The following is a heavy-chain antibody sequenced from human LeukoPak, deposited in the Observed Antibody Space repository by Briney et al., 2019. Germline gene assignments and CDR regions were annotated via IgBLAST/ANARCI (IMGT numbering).Heavy chain of an antibody. D-gene: IGHD3-16*01. Sequence: GGSLRLSCAASGFTFNTYAMHWVRQAPGKGLEYVSGISSNGDTTDYAKSVKGRFSISRDNSKNTLYLQMGSLTADDMAVYYCARSWGVGGTNGIDYWGQGALVTVSS. CDR3: ARSWGVGGTNGIDY. CDR1: GFTFNTYA. J-gene: IGHJ4*02. V-gene: IGHV3-64*01. CDR2: ISSNGDTT.